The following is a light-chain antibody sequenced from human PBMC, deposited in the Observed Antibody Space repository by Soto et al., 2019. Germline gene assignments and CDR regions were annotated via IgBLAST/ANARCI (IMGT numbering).Light chain of an antibody. CDR2: EVS. J-gene: IGLJ1*01. V-gene: IGLV2-14*01. CDR3: CSYVSSKTYV. CDR1: RTDVGGYNF. Sequence: QSALTQPASVSGSPGQSITISCTGTRTDVGGYNFVSWYQQHPGKAPKLIIYEVSNRPSGVSNRFSGSKSDNTASLTISGLQAEDEDDYYCCSYVSSKTYVFGTGTKVTVL.